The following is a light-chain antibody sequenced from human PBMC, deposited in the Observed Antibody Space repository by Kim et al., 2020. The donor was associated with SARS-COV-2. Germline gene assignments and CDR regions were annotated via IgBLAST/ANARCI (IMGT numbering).Light chain of an antibody. CDR1: SSNIGAGYD. V-gene: IGLV1-40*01. CDR2: GNS. CDR3: QSYDSSLSGSV. J-gene: IGLJ3*02. Sequence: QRVTISCTGSSSNIGAGYDVHWYQQLPGTAPNLLIYGNSNRPSGVPDRFSGSKSGTSASLAITGLQAEDEADYYCQSYDSSLSGSVFGGGTKVTVL.